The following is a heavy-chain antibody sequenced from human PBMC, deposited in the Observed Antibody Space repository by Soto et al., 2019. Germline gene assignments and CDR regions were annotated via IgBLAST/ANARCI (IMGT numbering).Heavy chain of an antibody. CDR2: ISYDGNNR. V-gene: IGHV3-30-3*01. D-gene: IGHD6-13*01. Sequence: GGSLRLSCAASGFTLSNFAMHWVRQAPGGGLEWLTIISYDGNNRYYADSVKGRFTVSRDTSKNTLFLEMNSLRPEDTAVYYCARASRASGSWYPFDPWGQGILVTVSS. CDR3: ARASRASGSWYPFDP. J-gene: IGHJ5*02. CDR1: GFTLSNFA.